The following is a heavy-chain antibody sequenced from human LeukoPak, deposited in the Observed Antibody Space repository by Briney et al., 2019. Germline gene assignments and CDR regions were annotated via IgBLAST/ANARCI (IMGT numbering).Heavy chain of an antibody. CDR1: GFTFSSFD. CDR2: ISSSGRAI. V-gene: IGHV3-48*03. CDR3: ARADY. J-gene: IGHJ4*02. Sequence: GGSLGLSCAASGFTFSSFDMNWVRQAPGKGLEWVSYISSSGRAIYYADSVEGRFTISRDNAKNSLYLQMNSLRAEDTAVYFCARADYWGQGTLVTVSS.